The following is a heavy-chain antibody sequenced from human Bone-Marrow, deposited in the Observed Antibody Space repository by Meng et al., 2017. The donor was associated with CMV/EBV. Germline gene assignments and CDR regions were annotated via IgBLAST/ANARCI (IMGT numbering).Heavy chain of an antibody. J-gene: IGHJ6*02. Sequence: ASVKVSCKASGYTFTSYDINWVRQATGQGLEWMGIINPSGGSTSYAQKFQGRVTMTRDTSTSTVYMELSSLRSEDTAVYYCARRGPYCSSTSCRQGYYYGMDVWGQGTTVTFSS. D-gene: IGHD2-2*01. CDR2: INPSGGST. CDR1: GYTFTSYD. V-gene: IGHV1-46*01. CDR3: ARRGPYCSSTSCRQGYYYGMDV.